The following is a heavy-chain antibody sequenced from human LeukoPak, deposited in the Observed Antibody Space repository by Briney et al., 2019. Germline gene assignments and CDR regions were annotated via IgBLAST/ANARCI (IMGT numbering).Heavy chain of an antibody. CDR3: AKERGTVITPPDAFDI. Sequence: GGSLKLSCAASGFTFSGSAMHWVRQASGKGLEWVGRIRSKANSYATAYAASVKGRFTISRDNSKNTLYLQMNSLRAEDTAVYYCAKERGTVITPPDAFDIWGQGTMVTVSS. J-gene: IGHJ3*02. V-gene: IGHV3-73*01. CDR1: GFTFSGSA. D-gene: IGHD4-11*01. CDR2: IRSKANSYAT.